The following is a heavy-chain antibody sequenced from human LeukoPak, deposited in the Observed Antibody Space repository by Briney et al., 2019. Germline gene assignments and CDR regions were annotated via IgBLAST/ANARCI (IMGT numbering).Heavy chain of an antibody. CDR3: AIHYDFWSGYLYY. CDR2: IYYSGST. J-gene: IGHJ4*02. CDR1: GGSISSSSYY. Sequence: SETLSLTCTVSGGSISSSSYYWGWIRQPPGKGLEWIGSIYYSGSTYYNPSLKSRVTISIDTSKNQFSLKLSSVTAADTAVYYCAIHYDFWSGYLYYWGQGTLVTVSS. D-gene: IGHD3-3*01. V-gene: IGHV4-39*07.